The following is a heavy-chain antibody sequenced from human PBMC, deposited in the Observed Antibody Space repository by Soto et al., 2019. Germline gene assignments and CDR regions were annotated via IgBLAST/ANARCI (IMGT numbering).Heavy chain of an antibody. V-gene: IGHV3-23*01. Sequence: TSETLSLTCTVSGVSVSTNTQYWGWIRQAPGKGLEWLSLISGSGRYTDYADSVKGRFTISRDNSKNTLYLQMNSLRAEDTAVYYCAKKAGYSGYDPFDYWGQGTLVTVSS. J-gene: IGHJ4*02. CDR1: GVSVSTNTQY. CDR3: AKKAGYSGYDPFDY. CDR2: ISGSGRYT. D-gene: IGHD5-12*01.